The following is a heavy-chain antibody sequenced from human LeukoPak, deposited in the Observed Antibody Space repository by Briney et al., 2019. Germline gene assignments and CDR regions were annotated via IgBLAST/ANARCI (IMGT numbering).Heavy chain of an antibody. D-gene: IGHD5-12*01. CDR3: ARGVIVAPRRNGAFDI. CDR1: GGSISSGGYY. V-gene: IGHV4-31*03. J-gene: IGHJ3*02. Sequence: PSETLSLTCTVSGGSISSGGYYWSWIRQHPGKGLEWIGYIYYSGSTYYNPSLKSRVTIPVDTSKNQFSLKLSSVTAADTAVYYCARGVIVAPRRNGAFDIWGQGTMVTVSS. CDR2: IYYSGST.